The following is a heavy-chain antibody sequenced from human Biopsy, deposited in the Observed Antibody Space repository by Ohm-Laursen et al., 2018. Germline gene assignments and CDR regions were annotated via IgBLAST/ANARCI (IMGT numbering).Heavy chain of an antibody. J-gene: IGHJ4*02. Sequence: GASVKVSCKASGYTFTSYAISWVRQAPGQGLEWMGWSSGYNGKTNYAQKFQGRLIMTTDTSTSTAYMDLRSLRSDDTAVYYCARDPLNGHKHFDYWGQGSLVTVSS. CDR3: ARDPLNGHKHFDY. CDR1: GYTFTSYA. V-gene: IGHV1-18*01. D-gene: IGHD2-8*01. CDR2: SSGYNGKT.